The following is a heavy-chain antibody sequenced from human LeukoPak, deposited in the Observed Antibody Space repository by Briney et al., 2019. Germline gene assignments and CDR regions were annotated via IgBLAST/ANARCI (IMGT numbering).Heavy chain of an antibody. CDR1: GGSISSSNW. V-gene: IGHV4-4*02. CDR3: ARGRYYDSSGYYYRYRSYYYGMDV. J-gene: IGHJ6*02. CDR2: IYHSGST. Sequence: SGTLSLTCAVSGGSISSSNWWSWVRQPPGQGLEWIGEIYHSGSTNYNPSLKSRVTISVDKSKNQFSLKLSSVTAADTAVYYCARGRYYDSSGYYYRYRSYYYGMDVWGQGTTVTVSS. D-gene: IGHD3-22*01.